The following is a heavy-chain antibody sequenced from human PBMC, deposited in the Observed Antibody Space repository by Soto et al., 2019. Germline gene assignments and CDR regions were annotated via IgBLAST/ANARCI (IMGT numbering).Heavy chain of an antibody. CDR2: ISGGGGTT. CDR1: GFPFSSHG. Sequence: GGSLTLSCAASGFPFSSHGMGWVRQAPGKGLEWVSVISGGGGTTYYADSVKGRFTISRDNSKNTLYLQMNSLRVEDTAVYFCAKGGRSSAWRGYFDYWGQGTLVTVSS. CDR3: AKGGRSSAWRGYFDY. J-gene: IGHJ4*02. D-gene: IGHD6-19*01. V-gene: IGHV3-23*01.